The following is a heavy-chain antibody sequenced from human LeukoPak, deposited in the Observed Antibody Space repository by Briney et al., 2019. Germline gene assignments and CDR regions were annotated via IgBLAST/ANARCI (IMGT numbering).Heavy chain of an antibody. V-gene: IGHV4-59*11. J-gene: IGHJ4*02. CDR1: GGSIKSHF. D-gene: IGHD1-14*01. Sequence: KPSETLSLTCTVSGGSIKSHFWSWVRQPPGKRLEWLGYIFHSGSTNYNPSLKSRVTISVDTSKNQFSLRLTSVTAADTAVYYCVRTNPWDLTYYFDYWGQGTLVTVSS. CDR2: IFHSGST. CDR3: VRTNPWDLTYYFDY.